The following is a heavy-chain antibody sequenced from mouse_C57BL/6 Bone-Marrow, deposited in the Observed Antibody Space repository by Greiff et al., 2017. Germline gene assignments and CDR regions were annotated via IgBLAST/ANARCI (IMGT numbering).Heavy chain of an antibody. J-gene: IGHJ4*01. Sequence: QVQLKESGAELARPGASVKLSCKASGYTFTSYGISWVKQSTGQGLEWIGEIYPRSGNTYYNAKFKGKATLTVDKSSSTAYMELRSLTSEDSAVYVCARRKLGRDPYDAMDYWGQGTSVTVSS. CDR3: ARRKLGRDPYDAMDY. CDR2: IYPRSGNT. V-gene: IGHV1-81*01. D-gene: IGHD4-1*01. CDR1: GYTFTSYG.